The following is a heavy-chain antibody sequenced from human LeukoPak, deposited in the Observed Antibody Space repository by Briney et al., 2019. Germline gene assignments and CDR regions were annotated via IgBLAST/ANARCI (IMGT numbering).Heavy chain of an antibody. CDR1: GFIFSNYA. D-gene: IGHD6-6*01. CDR3: AKAIHSSSSGVVDY. CDR2: IRSDGSNK. V-gene: IGHV3-30*02. Sequence: GGSLRLSCAASGFIFSNYAMHWVRQAPGKGLEWVTCIRSDGSNKYYAESVKGRFTISRDNSKNTLYPQMNSLRAEDTAVYYCAKAIHSSSSGVVDYWGQGTMVTVSS. J-gene: IGHJ4*02.